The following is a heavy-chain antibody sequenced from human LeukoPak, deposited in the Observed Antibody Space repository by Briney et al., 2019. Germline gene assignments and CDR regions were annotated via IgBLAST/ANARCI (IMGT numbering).Heavy chain of an antibody. Sequence: SETLSLTCTVSGGSISSHYWSWIRQPPGKGLEWIGYIYCSGSTNYNPSLKSRVTISVDTSKNQFSLKLSSVTAADTAVYYCARVLGSGSYYGNPYYYYMDVWGKGTTVTVSS. J-gene: IGHJ6*03. CDR2: IYCSGST. D-gene: IGHD3-10*01. CDR1: GGSISSHY. V-gene: IGHV4-59*11. CDR3: ARVLGSGSYYGNPYYYYMDV.